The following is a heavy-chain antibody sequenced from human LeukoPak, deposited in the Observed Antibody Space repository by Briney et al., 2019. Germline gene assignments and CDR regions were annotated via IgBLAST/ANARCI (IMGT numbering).Heavy chain of an antibody. CDR1: GGSFSGYY. J-gene: IGHJ3*02. Sequence: SETLSLTCAVYGGSFSGYYWSWIRQPPGKGLEWIGEINHSGSTNYNPSLKSRVTISVDTSKNQFSLKLSSVTAADTAVYYCARETQLLSTFDIWGQGTMVTVSS. CDR3: ARETQLLSTFDI. D-gene: IGHD1-1*01. CDR2: INHSGST. V-gene: IGHV4-34*01.